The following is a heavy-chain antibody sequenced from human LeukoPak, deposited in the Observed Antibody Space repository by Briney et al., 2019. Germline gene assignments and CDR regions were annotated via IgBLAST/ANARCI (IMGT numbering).Heavy chain of an antibody. V-gene: IGHV1-2*02. D-gene: IGHD3-22*01. J-gene: IGHJ4*02. CDR3: ARDHSLDYYDSSGYYPGYFDY. CDR2: INPNSGGT. CDR1: GYTFTGYY. Sequence: GASVKVSCKASGYTFTGYYMHWVRQAPGQGLEWMGWINPNSGGTNYAQKFQGRVTMTRDTSISTAYMELSRLRSDDTAVYYCARDHSLDYYDSSGYYPGYFDYWGQGTLVTVSS.